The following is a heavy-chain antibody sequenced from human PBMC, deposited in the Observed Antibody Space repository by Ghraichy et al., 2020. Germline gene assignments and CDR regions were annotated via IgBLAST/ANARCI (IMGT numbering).Heavy chain of an antibody. CDR1: GFSFSDYY. J-gene: IGHJ3*02. D-gene: IGHD1-26*01. CDR2: ISNGGSIL. Sequence: GGSLRLSCAASGFSFSDYYMSWIRQAPGKGLEWVSYISNGGSILYYADSVKGRFTISRDTAKNSLYLQMNSLRAEDTAVYYCARGSGTYPGDSFDIWGQGTMVTVS. CDR3: ARGSGTYPGDSFDI. V-gene: IGHV3-11*01.